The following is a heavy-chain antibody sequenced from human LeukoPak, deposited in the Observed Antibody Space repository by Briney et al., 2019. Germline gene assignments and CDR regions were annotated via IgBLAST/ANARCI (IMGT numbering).Heavy chain of an antibody. CDR1: GFTVSSNY. CDR2: IYPGGNT. CDR3: PGEDGSGIYPAYYYGRDV. Sequence: GGSLRLSCAASGFTVSSNYMNWVRQAPGRGLEGVPLIYPGGNTFYADSVKGRFTISRDISKNPRYLQMNSLRAGATPVYYVPGEDGSGIYPAYYYGRDVWGKGPTVTVSS. V-gene: IGHV3-53*01. J-gene: IGHJ6*04. D-gene: IGHD3-10*01.